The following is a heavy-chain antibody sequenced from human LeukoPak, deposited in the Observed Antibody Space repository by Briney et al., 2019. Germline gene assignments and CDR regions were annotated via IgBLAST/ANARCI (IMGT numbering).Heavy chain of an antibody. Sequence: GGSLRLSCAASGFTFSSYSMNWVRQAPGKGLEWVSCISSSSSYIYYADSVKGRFTISRDNAKESLFLQMNSLRPEDTALYYCASLKIRRIGNAFDIWGQGTMVTVSS. CDR2: ISSSSSYI. CDR1: GFTFSSYS. CDR3: ASLKIRRIGNAFDI. D-gene: IGHD1-1*01. V-gene: IGHV3-21*01. J-gene: IGHJ3*02.